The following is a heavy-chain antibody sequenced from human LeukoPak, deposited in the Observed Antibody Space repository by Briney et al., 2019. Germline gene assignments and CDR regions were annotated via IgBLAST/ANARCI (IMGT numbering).Heavy chain of an antibody. J-gene: IGHJ6*03. Sequence: GGSLRLSCAASGFTFSSFDMHWVRQPTGQGLEWVSTIGTASDTYYPGSVEGRFTLSRDNAKNSLYLQMNSLTAGDTAVYYCARGPPRGKYYYMDVWGKRTTVTISS. CDR2: IGTASDT. CDR1: GFTFSSFD. V-gene: IGHV3-13*01. CDR3: ARGPPRGKYYYMDV. D-gene: IGHD1-1*01.